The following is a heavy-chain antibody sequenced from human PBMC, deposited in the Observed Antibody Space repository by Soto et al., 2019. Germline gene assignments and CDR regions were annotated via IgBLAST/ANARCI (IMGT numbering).Heavy chain of an antibody. V-gene: IGHV3-74*01. Sequence: EVQLVESGGGLVQPGGSLRLSCAASGFTFSSYWMHWVRQAPGKGLVWVSRINPDESSSTYADSVKGRFTISRDNAKNTLYLQMNSLRAEDTAVYYCARRGPVSGLGYWGQGTLVTVSS. J-gene: IGHJ4*02. D-gene: IGHD1-26*01. CDR3: ARRGPVSGLGY. CDR2: INPDESSS. CDR1: GFTFSSYW.